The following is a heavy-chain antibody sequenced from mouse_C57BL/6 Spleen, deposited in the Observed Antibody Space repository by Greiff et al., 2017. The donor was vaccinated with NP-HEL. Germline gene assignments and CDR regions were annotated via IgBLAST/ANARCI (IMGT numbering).Heavy chain of an antibody. Sequence: QVQLQQPGAELVRPGTSVKLSCKASGYTFTSYWMHWVKQRPGQGLEWIGVIDPSDSYTNYNQKFKGKATLTVDTSSSTAYMQLSSLTSEDSAVYSCARGGPYVFDYWGQGTTLTVSS. CDR1: GYTFTSYW. D-gene: IGHD6-5*01. CDR2: IDPSDSYT. V-gene: IGHV1-59*01. J-gene: IGHJ2*01. CDR3: ARGGPYVFDY.